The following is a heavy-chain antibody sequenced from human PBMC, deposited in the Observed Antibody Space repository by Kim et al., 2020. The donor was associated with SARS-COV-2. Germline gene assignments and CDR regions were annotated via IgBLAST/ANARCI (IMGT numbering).Heavy chain of an antibody. CDR1: GGSISSSSYY. D-gene: IGHD3-3*01. CDR3: AREILEWLSLN. Sequence: SETLSLTCTVSGGSISSSSYYWGWIRQPPGKGLEWIGSIYYSGSTYYNPSLKSRVTISVDTSKNQFSLKLSSVTAADTAVYYCAREILEWLSLNWGQGTLVTVSS. CDR2: IYYSGST. V-gene: IGHV4-39*02. J-gene: IGHJ4*02.